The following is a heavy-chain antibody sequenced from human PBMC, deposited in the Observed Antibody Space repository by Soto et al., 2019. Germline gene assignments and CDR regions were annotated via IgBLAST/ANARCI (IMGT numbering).Heavy chain of an antibody. Sequence: GGSLRLSCAASGFTFSDHYMSWIRQGPGKGLEWIAYISSSGSTIYYADSVKGRFTISRDNAKNSLHLQMNSLRADDTAVYYCARDWDSSGSLDDWGQGTLVTVSS. CDR1: GFTFSDHY. J-gene: IGHJ4*02. CDR2: ISSSGSTI. V-gene: IGHV3-11*01. CDR3: ARDWDSSGSLDD. D-gene: IGHD3-22*01.